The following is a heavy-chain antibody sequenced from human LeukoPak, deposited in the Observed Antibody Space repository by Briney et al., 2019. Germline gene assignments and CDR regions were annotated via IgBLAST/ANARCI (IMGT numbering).Heavy chain of an antibody. V-gene: IGHV1-24*01. CDR1: GYTLTELS. Sequence: ASVKVSCKVSGYTLTELSMHWVRQAPGKGLEWMGGFDPEDGETIYAQKFQGRVTMTEDTSTDTAYMELSSLRSEDTAVYYCATGLINYYDGSGYPYYFDYWGQGTLVTVSS. CDR2: FDPEDGET. D-gene: IGHD3-22*01. J-gene: IGHJ4*02. CDR3: ATGLINYYDGSGYPYYFDY.